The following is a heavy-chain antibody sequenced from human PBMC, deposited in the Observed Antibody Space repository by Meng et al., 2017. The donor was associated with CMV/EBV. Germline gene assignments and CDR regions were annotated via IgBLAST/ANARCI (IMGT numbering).Heavy chain of an antibody. CDR3: AKDRLWELPGRNYYGMDV. V-gene: IGHV3-30*02. Sequence: GESLKISCAASGFTFSSYGMHWVRQAPGKGLEWVAFIRYYGSNKYYADSVKGRFTISRDNSKNTLYLQMNSLRAEDTAVYYCAKDRLWELPGRNYYGMDVWGQGTTVTVSS. J-gene: IGHJ6*02. CDR2: IRYYGSNK. D-gene: IGHD1-26*01. CDR1: GFTFSSYG.